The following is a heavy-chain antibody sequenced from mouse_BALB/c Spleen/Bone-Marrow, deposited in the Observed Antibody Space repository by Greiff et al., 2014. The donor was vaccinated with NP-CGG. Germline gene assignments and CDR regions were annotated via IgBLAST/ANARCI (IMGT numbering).Heavy chain of an antibody. V-gene: IGHV5-9-3*01. D-gene: IGHD2-14*01. CDR2: ISSGGSYT. Sequence: EVHLVESGGGLVKPGGSLKLSRAASGFTFSSYAMSWVRQTPEKRLEWVATISSGGSYTYYPDSVKGRFTISRDNAKNTLYLQMSSLRSEDTAMYYCARQGYHRYDGRGFDYWGQGTTLTVSS. J-gene: IGHJ2*01. CDR3: ARQGYHRYDGRGFDY. CDR1: GFTFSSYA.